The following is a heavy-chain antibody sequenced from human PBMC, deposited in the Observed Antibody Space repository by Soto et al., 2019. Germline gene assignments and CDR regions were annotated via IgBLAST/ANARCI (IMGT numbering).Heavy chain of an antibody. CDR2: ISYDGSNK. V-gene: IGHV3-30*18. Sequence: QVQLVESGGGVVQPGRSLRLSCAASGFTFSSYGMHWVRQAPGKGLGWVAVISYDGSNKYYADSVKGRFTISRDNSKNTLYRQMNSLRAEDTAVYYCAKDNSDQVSWFDPWGQGTLVTVSS. CDR3: AKDNSDQVSWFDP. CDR1: GFTFSSYG. D-gene: IGHD1-26*01. J-gene: IGHJ5*02.